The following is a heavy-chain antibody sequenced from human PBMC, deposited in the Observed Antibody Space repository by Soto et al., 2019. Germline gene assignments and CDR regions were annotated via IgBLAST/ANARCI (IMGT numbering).Heavy chain of an antibody. CDR3: AHPRLWYFDH. CDR1: GFSLTTDGVG. J-gene: IGHJ4*02. Sequence: QITLRESGPTVVRPRQTLSLTCSFSGFSLTTDGVGVAWIRHPPGKALEWLALIFWDDDRRYNPSLKTRLTITKDTSKTQVVFSMTNVDRADTGTYHCAHPRLWYFDHWGQGAVVTVSS. CDR2: IFWDDDR. V-gene: IGHV2-5*02.